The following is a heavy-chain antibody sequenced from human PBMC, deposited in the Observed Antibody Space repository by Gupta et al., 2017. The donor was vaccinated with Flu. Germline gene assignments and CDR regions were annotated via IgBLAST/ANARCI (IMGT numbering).Heavy chain of an antibody. CDR1: GGSINTDDFY. CDR2: IYSSGDT. CDR3: ARGVRGVTTYFDS. V-gene: IGHV4-61*02. J-gene: IGHJ4*02. Sequence: VQLQESGPGLLKPSKTLSLTCSVSGGSINTDDFYWTGVRQPAVQRLEFMGRIYSSGDTGYNPSVKSRVTISVDTSRDQFSLTMTSVTAADTAVYYCARGVRGVTTYFDSWGQGTLVTVSS. D-gene: IGHD3-10*01.